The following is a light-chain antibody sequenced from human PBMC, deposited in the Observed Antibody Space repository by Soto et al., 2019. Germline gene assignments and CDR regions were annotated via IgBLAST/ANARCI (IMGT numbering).Light chain of an antibody. V-gene: IGLV1-44*01. CDR3: ASWDTSLIGRGL. CDR1: SFNIGRHS. Sequence: QSVLTQPPSASGTPGQTVTISCSGSSFNIGRHSVNWYRQVPGTAPKLLIYRGNQRPTGVPARFTGSTSGASASLAISGLQSDDEADYYCASWDTSLIGRGLFGGGTKLTVL. J-gene: IGLJ2*01. CDR2: RGN.